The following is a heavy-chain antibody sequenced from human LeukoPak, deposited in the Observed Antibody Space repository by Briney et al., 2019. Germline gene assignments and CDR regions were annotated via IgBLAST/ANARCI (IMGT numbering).Heavy chain of an antibody. J-gene: IGHJ5*02. CDR1: GYSISSGYY. CDR3: ARHPIVLMVYALNWFDP. Sequence: PSETLSLTCAVSGYSISSGYYWGWIRQPPGKGLEWIGSIYHSGSTYYNPSLKSRVTISVDTSKNQFSLKLSSVTAADTAVYYCARHPIVLMVYALNWFDPWGQGTLVIVSS. V-gene: IGHV4-38-2*01. CDR2: IYHSGST. D-gene: IGHD2-8*01.